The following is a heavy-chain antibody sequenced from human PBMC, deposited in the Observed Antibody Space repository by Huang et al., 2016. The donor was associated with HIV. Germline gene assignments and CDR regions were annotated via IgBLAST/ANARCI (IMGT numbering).Heavy chain of an antibody. J-gene: IGHJ4*02. D-gene: IGHD6-19*01. CDR1: GYIFSNYD. Sequence: QVQLVQSGPEVKKPGASVKVSCQTSGYIFSNYDINWVRQAPGQGLQWMGWRNPNSGKTAYGQQFQGRVTRTRSTPTGAAYMVLNSLTSQDTAVYYCARLTSGWYQDYWGQGTLVTVSS. CDR2: RNPNSGKT. V-gene: IGHV1-8*01. CDR3: ARLTSGWYQDY.